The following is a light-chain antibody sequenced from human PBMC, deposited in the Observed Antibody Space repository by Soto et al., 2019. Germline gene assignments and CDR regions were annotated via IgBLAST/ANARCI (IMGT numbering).Light chain of an antibody. V-gene: IGKV3-20*01. CDR1: QGVGNNY. CDR2: NAT. Sequence: ENVLTQSPGTLSLSPGQRATLSCRASQGVGNNYLGWFQQKLGQAPRLLISNATYRAAGVADRFSGSGSGTEFSLTISVLEPEDFAVYYCNQYATSPWTFGQGTKVEIK. CDR3: NQYATSPWT. J-gene: IGKJ1*01.